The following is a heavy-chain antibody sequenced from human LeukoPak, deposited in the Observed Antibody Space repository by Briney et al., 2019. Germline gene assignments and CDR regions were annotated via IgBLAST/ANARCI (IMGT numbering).Heavy chain of an antibody. Sequence: SETLSLTCAVYGGSFSGYYWSWIRQPPGKGLEWIGYIYHSGSTYYNPSLKSRVTISVDRSKNQFSLRLSSVTAADTAVYYCARNYYDSSGYYYLFDYWGQGTLVTVSS. J-gene: IGHJ4*02. D-gene: IGHD3-22*01. CDR2: IYHSGST. CDR3: ARNYYDSSGYYYLFDY. CDR1: GGSFSGYY. V-gene: IGHV4-34*01.